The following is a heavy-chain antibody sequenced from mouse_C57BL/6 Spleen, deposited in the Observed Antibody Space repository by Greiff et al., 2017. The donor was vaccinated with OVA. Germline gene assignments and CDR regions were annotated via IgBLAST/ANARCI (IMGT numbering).Heavy chain of an antibody. V-gene: IGHV2-9-1*01. D-gene: IGHD1-1*01. CDR1: GFSLTSYS. J-gene: IGHJ4*01. CDR3: ARSTTVVAPYYDAMDY. CDR2: IWTGGGT. Sequence: VHLVESGPGLVAPSQSLSLTCTVSGFSLTSYSISWVRQPPGKGLEWLGVIWTGGGTNYNSALKSRLSISKDNSKSQVFSKMNSLQTDDTARYYCARSTTVVAPYYDAMDYWGQGTSVTVSS.